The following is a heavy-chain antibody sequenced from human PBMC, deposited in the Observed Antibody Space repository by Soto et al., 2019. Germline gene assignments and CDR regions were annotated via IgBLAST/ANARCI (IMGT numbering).Heavy chain of an antibody. Sequence: QVQLQESGPGLVKPSQTLSLTCTVSGGSISSGGDYWSWFRQHPGKGLEWIGYIYYSGSTYYNPSLNSRVTISVDTSKNQFSLKLSSVTAADTAVYYCARMVRGVPHYFDYWGQGTLVTVSS. V-gene: IGHV4-31*03. CDR2: IYYSGST. CDR3: ARMVRGVPHYFDY. D-gene: IGHD3-10*01. J-gene: IGHJ4*02. CDR1: GGSISSGGDY.